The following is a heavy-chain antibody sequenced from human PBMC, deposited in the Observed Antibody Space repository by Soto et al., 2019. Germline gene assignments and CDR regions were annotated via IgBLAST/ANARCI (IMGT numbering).Heavy chain of an antibody. CDR3: AKDQGPARPGNYYYYGMDV. D-gene: IGHD6-6*01. V-gene: IGHV3-30*18. CDR2: ISYDGSNK. CDR1: GFTFSSCG. Sequence: QVQLVESGGGVVQPGRSLRLSCAASGFTFSSCGMHWVRQAPGKGLEWVAVISYDGSNKYYADSVKGRFTISRDNSKNTLYLQMNSLRAEDTAVYYCAKDQGPARPGNYYYYGMDVWGQGTTVTVSS. J-gene: IGHJ6*02.